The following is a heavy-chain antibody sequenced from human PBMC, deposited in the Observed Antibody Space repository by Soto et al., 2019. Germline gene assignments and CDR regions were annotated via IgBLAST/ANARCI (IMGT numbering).Heavy chain of an antibody. D-gene: IGHD2-15*01. Sequence: QITLKESGPTLVKPTQTLTLTCTFSGFSLSTSGVGVGWIRQPPGKALEWLTLIYWDDDKRYSPSLKSRLTITKDTSKNQVVLTMTNMDPVDTATYYCAHSYCSGGSCYSNWFDPWGQGTLVTVSS. CDR3: AHSYCSGGSCYSNWFDP. CDR2: IYWDDDK. V-gene: IGHV2-5*02. CDR1: GFSLSTSGVG. J-gene: IGHJ5*02.